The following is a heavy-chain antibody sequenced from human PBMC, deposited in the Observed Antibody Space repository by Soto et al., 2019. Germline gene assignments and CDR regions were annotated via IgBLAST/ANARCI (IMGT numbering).Heavy chain of an antibody. Sequence: EVQLLESGGDLVQPGGSLRLSCAASGFTFSTYAMSWVRQAPGKGLEWVSAISGSGSSRYYADSAKGRFTISRDNSKNTLFLQLNSLRAEDTAVYYCAKELLRLGGSLERYFDYWGQGTLVTVSS. D-gene: IGHD3-10*01. CDR3: AKELLRLGGSLERYFDY. J-gene: IGHJ4*02. V-gene: IGHV3-23*01. CDR1: GFTFSTYA. CDR2: ISGSGSSR.